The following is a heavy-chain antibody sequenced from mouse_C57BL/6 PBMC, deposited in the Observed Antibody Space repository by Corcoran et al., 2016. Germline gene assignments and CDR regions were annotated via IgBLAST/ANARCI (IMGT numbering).Heavy chain of an antibody. V-gene: IGHV1-26*01. CDR2: INPYNGGT. J-gene: IGHJ4*01. CDR3: ARNGSSYCYAMDY. Sequence: EVQLQQSGPELVKPGASVKISCKASGYTFTDYYMNWVKQSHGKSLEWIGDINPYNGGTSYNQKFKGKATLTVDKSSSTAYMELNSLTSEDSAVYYCARNGSSYCYAMDYWGQGTSVTVSS. CDR1: GYTFTDYY. D-gene: IGHD1-1*01.